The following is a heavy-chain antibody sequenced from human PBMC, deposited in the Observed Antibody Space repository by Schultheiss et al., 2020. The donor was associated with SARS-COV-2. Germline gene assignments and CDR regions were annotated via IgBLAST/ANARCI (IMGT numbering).Heavy chain of an antibody. CDR2: INPSGGST. Sequence: ASVKVSCKASGYTFTGYYMHWVRQAPGQGLEWMGIINPSGGSTSYAQKFQGRVTMTRDTSTSTVYMELSSLRSEDTAVYYCAACHYYDIDTYYCPYGMDVWGQGTTVTVSS. CDR3: AACHYYDIDTYYCPYGMDV. D-gene: IGHD3-22*01. J-gene: IGHJ6*02. CDR1: GYTFTGYY. V-gene: IGHV1-46*01.